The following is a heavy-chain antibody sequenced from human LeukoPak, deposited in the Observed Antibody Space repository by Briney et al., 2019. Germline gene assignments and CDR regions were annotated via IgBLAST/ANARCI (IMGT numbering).Heavy chain of an antibody. CDR3: ARVYYGRTYDYWYFDL. J-gene: IGHJ2*01. V-gene: IGHV4-59*01. D-gene: IGHD3-10*01. Sequence: PSETLSLTCTVSGGSISSYYWSWIRQPPGKGLEWIGYIFYSGSTNYNPSLKSRVTLSVDTSKNQFSLKLSSVTAADTAVYFCARVYYGRTYDYWYFDLWGRGTLVTVSS. CDR2: IFYSGST. CDR1: GGSISSYY.